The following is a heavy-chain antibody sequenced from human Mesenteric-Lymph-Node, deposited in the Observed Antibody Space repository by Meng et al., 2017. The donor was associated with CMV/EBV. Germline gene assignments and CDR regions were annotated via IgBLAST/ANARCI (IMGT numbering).Heavy chain of an antibody. Sequence: GSLRLSCSVFGGSISSYYWSWIRQPPGKGLEWIGYIYYSGSTNYNPSLKSRVTISVDTSKNQFSLKLSSVTAADTAVYYCARGNYDFWSGYTLSEYYYYGMDVWGQGTTVTVSS. CDR1: GGSISSYY. CDR2: IYYSGST. V-gene: IGHV4-59*01. J-gene: IGHJ6*02. D-gene: IGHD3-3*01. CDR3: ARGNYDFWSGYTLSEYYYYGMDV.